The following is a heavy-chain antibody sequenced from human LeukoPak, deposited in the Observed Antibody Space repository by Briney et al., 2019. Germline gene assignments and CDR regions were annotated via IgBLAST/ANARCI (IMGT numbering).Heavy chain of an antibody. CDR1: GFTFSSYG. J-gene: IGHJ4*02. V-gene: IGHV3-30*02. CDR2: IRSIGTNT. D-gene: IGHD2-2*01. Sequence: GSLRLSCAASGFTFSSYGMHWVRQAPGKGLEWVAFIRSIGTNTYYADSVKGRFTISRDNSENTLYLQMNSLRAEDTAVYYCATYTSSYFDYWGQGTLVTVSS. CDR3: ATYTSSYFDY.